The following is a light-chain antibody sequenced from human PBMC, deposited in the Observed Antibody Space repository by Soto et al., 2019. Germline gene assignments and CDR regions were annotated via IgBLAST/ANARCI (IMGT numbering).Light chain of an antibody. Sequence: DLQMTQSPSSVSASVGDRVTITCRASQGISSWLAWYQQKPGKDPKLLIYAACSLQSGVPSRFSGSGYGTDFTLPISRLQPEDFETYYCQQANSFPHTFGAGTKVDIK. V-gene: IGKV1D-12*01. J-gene: IGKJ3*01. CDR2: AAC. CDR3: QQANSFPHT. CDR1: QGISSW.